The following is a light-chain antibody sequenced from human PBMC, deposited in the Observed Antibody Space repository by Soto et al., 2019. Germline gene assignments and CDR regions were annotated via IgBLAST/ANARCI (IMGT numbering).Light chain of an antibody. J-gene: IGLJ2*01. CDR2: YDS. CDR3: QVWDSSSDHYVV. V-gene: IGLV3-21*04. CDR1: NIGSKS. Sequence: SYELTQPPSVSVAPGKTARITCGGNNIGSKSVHWYQQKPGQAPVLVIYYDSGRPSGIPELFSGANSGNTATLTISRVEAGDEADYYCQVWDSSSDHYVVFGGGTQLTVL.